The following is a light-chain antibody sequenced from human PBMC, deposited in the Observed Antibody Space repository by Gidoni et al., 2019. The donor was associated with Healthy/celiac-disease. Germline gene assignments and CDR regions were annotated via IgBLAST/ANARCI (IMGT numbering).Light chain of an antibody. J-gene: IGKJ5*01. CDR2: VAS. V-gene: IGKV1-33*01. Sequence: DIQMTQSPYSLSASVGDRVTITCQASQVISNYLNCYQQKPGKAPKLLIYVASNLETGVPSRFSGSGSGTDFTFTISSLQPEDIATYYCQQYDNLPSITFGQGTRLEIK. CDR3: QQYDNLPSIT. CDR1: QVISNY.